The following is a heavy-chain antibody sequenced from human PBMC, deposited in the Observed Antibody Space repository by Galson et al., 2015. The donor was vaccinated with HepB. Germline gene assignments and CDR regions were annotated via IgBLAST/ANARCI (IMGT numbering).Heavy chain of an antibody. J-gene: IGHJ6*02. D-gene: IGHD6-13*01. CDR2: IIPIFGTA. CDR3: ASGTHIAAAGYPAFDYGMDV. V-gene: IGHV1-69*13. Sequence: QSGAEVKEPGASVKVSCKASGGTFSSYAISWVRQPPGQGLEWMGGIIPIFGTANYAQKFQGRVTITADESTSTAYMELSSLRSEDTAVYYCASGTHIAAAGYPAFDYGMDVWGQGTTVTVSS. CDR1: GGTFSSYA.